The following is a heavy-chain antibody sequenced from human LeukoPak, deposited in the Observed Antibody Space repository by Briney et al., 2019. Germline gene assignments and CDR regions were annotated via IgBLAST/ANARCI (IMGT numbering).Heavy chain of an antibody. D-gene: IGHD4-23*01. J-gene: IGHJ2*01. V-gene: IGHV4-59*01. Sequence: SETLSLTCTASGGSISSYYWSWIRQPPGKGLEWIGYIYYSGSTNYNPSLKSRVTISVDTSKNQFSLKLSSVTAADTAVYYCARHYGGILEYFDLWGRGTLVTVSS. CDR1: GGSISSYY. CDR3: ARHYGGILEYFDL. CDR2: IYYSGST.